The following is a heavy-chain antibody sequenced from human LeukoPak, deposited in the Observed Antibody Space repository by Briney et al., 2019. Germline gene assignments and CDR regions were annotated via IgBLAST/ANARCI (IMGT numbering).Heavy chain of an antibody. Sequence: PSETLSLTCAVYGGSFSGYYWSWIRQPPGKGLEWIGEINHSGSTNYNPSLKSRVTISVDTSKNQFSLKLSSVTAADTAVYYCARGRRYYDSSGYDFDHWGQGTLVTVSS. J-gene: IGHJ4*02. D-gene: IGHD3-22*01. CDR3: ARGRRYYDSSGYDFDH. CDR1: GGSFSGYY. CDR2: INHSGST. V-gene: IGHV4-34*01.